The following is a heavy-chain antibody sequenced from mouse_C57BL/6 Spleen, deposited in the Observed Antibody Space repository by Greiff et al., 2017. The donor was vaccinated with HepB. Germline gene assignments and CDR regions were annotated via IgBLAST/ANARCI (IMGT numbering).Heavy chain of an antibody. Sequence: QVQLQQSGAELARPGASVKLSCKASGYTFTSYGISWVKQRTGQGLEWIGEIYPRSGNTYYNEKFKGKATLTADKSSSTAYMELRSLTSEDSAVYCCAGFTTVVATYWYFDVWGTGTTVTVSS. D-gene: IGHD1-1*01. CDR2: IYPRSGNT. J-gene: IGHJ1*03. CDR1: GYTFTSYG. CDR3: AGFTTVVATYWYFDV. V-gene: IGHV1-81*01.